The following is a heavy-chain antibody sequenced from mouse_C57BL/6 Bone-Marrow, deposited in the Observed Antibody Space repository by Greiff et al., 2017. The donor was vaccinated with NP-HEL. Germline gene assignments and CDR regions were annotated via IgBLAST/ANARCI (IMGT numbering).Heavy chain of an antibody. CDR2: ISNGGGST. Sequence: EVKLVESGGGLVQPGGSLKLSCATSGFTFSDYYMYWVRQTPEKRLEWVAYISNGGGSTYYPATVTGRFTISRDNAKNTLYLQMSRLKSEDTAMYYCASPGAYWGQGTLVTVSA. J-gene: IGHJ3*01. CDR3: ASPGAY. V-gene: IGHV5-12*02. CDR1: GFTFSDYY.